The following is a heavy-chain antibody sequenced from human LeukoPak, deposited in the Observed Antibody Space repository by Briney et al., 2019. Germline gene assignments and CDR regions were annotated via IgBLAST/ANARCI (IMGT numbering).Heavy chain of an antibody. J-gene: IGHJ4*02. Sequence: ASVKVSCKASGYTFTGYYMHWVRQAPGQGLEWMGWINPNSGGTNYAQKFQGRVTMTRDTSISAAYMELSRLRSDDTAVYYCARVYYYDSSGYSIAEYFGYWGQGTLVTVSS. V-gene: IGHV1-2*02. CDR2: INPNSGGT. D-gene: IGHD3-22*01. CDR1: GYTFTGYY. CDR3: ARVYYYDSSGYSIAEYFGY.